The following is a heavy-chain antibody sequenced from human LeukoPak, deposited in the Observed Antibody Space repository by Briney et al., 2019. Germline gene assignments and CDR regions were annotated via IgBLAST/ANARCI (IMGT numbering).Heavy chain of an antibody. CDR1: GFTFSSYS. CDR3: ARSPQLDIVVVVAAIDY. J-gene: IGHJ4*01. V-gene: IGHV3-21*01. Sequence: GGSLRLSCAASGFTFSSYSMNWVRQAPGKGLEWVSSISSSSSYIYYADSVKGRFTISRDNAKNSLYLQMNSLRAEDTAVYYCARSPQLDIVVVVAAIDYWGHGTLVTVSS. CDR2: ISSSSSYI. D-gene: IGHD2-15*01.